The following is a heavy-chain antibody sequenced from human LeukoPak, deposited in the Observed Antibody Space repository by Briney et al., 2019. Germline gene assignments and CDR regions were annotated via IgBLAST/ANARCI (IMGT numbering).Heavy chain of an antibody. Sequence: ASVKVSCKASGYTFTSYGISWVRQAPGQGLEWMGWISAYNGNTNYAQKLQGRVTMTTDTPTSTAYMELRSLRSDDTAVYYCAREPRVVVPAAMNHFDYWGQGTLVTVSS. CDR3: AREPRVVVPAAMNHFDY. V-gene: IGHV1-18*04. CDR2: ISAYNGNT. D-gene: IGHD2-2*01. J-gene: IGHJ4*02. CDR1: GYTFTSYG.